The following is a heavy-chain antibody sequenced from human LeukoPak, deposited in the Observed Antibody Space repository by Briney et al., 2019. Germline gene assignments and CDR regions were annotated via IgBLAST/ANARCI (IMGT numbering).Heavy chain of an antibody. CDR2: ISGSGGST. CDR1: GFTFSSYA. CDR3: AKGSQLRFLEWLPYYFDY. Sequence: PGGSLRLSCAASGFTFSSYAMSWVRQAPGKGLEWVSAISGSGGSTYYADSVKGRFTISRDNSKNTLYLQMNSLRAEDTAVYYCAKGSQLRFLEWLPYYFDYWGQGTLVTVSS. V-gene: IGHV3-23*01. J-gene: IGHJ4*02. D-gene: IGHD3-3*01.